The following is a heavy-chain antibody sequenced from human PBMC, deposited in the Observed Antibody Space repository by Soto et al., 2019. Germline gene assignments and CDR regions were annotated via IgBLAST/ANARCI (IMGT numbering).Heavy chain of an antibody. CDR1: GGSISSYY. J-gene: IGHJ6*02. Sequence: SETLSLTCTVSGGSISSYYWSWIRQPPGRGLEWIGRFYTGGTTKYNPSLKSRVTVSADTSKNQISLKLTSVTAADTAVYYCARIDYSRQLADVWGQGTTVTVSS. D-gene: IGHD4-4*01. V-gene: IGHV4-4*07. CDR3: ARIDYSRQLADV. CDR2: FYTGGTT.